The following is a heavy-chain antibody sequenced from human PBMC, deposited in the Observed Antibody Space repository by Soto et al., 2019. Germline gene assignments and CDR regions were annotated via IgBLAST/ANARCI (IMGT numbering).Heavy chain of an antibody. D-gene: IGHD3-9*01. J-gene: IGHJ4*02. CDR3: ARGSGILTGYYKG. CDR1: GFTFSSYD. V-gene: IGHV3-13*01. Sequence: GGSLRLSCAASGFTFSSYDMHWVRQATGKGLEWVSAIGTAGDTYYPGSVKGRFTISRENAKNSLYLQMNSLRAEDTAVYYCARGSGILTGYYKGWGQGTLVTVSS. CDR2: IGTAGDT.